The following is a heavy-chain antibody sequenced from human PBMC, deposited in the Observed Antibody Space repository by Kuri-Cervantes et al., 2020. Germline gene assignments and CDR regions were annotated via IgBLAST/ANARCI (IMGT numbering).Heavy chain of an antibody. CDR3: ARATGAGSYAQADY. D-gene: IGHD3-10*01. Sequence: GESLKISCAASGFTFSSYAMSWIRQAPGKGLEWISYISSSGSTIFYADSVTGRFTISRDNAKNSLYLQMNSLRAEDTAVYYCARATGAGSYAQADYWGQGTLVTVSS. CDR2: ISSSGSTI. V-gene: IGHV3-11*01. CDR1: GFTFSSYA. J-gene: IGHJ4*02.